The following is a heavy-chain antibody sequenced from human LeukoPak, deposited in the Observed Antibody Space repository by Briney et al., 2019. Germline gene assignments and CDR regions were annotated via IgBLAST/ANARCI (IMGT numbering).Heavy chain of an antibody. CDR3: AKGFSSGWYGY. V-gene: IGHV3-23*01. D-gene: IGHD6-19*01. CDR2: ISGSGGST. Sequence: GGSLRLSCAASGFTFSSYAMSWVRQAPGKGLEWVSAISGSGGSTYYADSVKGRFTISRDNSKNTQYLQMNSLRAEDTAVYYCAKGFSSGWYGYWGQGTLVTVSS. J-gene: IGHJ4*02. CDR1: GFTFSSYA.